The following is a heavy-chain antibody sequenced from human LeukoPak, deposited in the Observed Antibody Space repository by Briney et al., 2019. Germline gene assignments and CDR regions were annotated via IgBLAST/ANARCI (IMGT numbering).Heavy chain of an antibody. CDR3: ARDLRTGDPDY. V-gene: IGHV1-69*04. J-gene: IGHJ4*02. D-gene: IGHD7-27*01. CDR2: IIPILGIA. CDR1: GGTFSSYA. Sequence: ASVKVSCKASGGTFSSYAISWVRQAPGQGLEWMGRIIPILGIANYAQKFQGRVTITADKSTSTAYMELSSLRSEDTAVYYCARDLRTGDPDYWGQGTLVTVSS.